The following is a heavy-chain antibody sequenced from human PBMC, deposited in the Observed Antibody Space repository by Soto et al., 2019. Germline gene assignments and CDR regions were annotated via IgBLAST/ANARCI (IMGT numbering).Heavy chain of an antibody. Sequence: TSETLSLTCTVSGGSVTNSSYYWGWIRQSPGKGLEWIGSIYHGGSTYYNPSLNSRVTLSIDMTNNHVSLILNSVTAADTAVYYCARVGPWVPYYYDSSPYTFENWFDPWGQGTLVTVSS. CDR3: ARVGPWVPYYYDSSPYTFENWFDP. CDR2: IYHGGST. CDR1: GGSVTNSSYY. V-gene: IGHV4-39*02. D-gene: IGHD3-22*01. J-gene: IGHJ5*02.